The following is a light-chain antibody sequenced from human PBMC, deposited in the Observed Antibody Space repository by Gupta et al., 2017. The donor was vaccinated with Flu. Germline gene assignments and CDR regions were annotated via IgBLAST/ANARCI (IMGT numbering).Light chain of an antibody. V-gene: IGLV1-40*01. CDR3: QSYDNSLSGSKV. CDR2: GNN. Sequence: QFVLTQPPSVSGAPGQRVTIPCTGSTPNIGAGYDVHWYQQVPGRAPKRLIFGNNNRPSGVADRFSGSKSGTSASLAIAGLQAEDEADYYCQSYDNSLSGSKVFGGGTKLTVL. J-gene: IGLJ3*02. CDR1: TPNIGAGYD.